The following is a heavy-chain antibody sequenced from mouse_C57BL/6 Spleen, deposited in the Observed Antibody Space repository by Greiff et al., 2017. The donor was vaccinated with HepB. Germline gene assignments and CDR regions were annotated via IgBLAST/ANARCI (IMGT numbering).Heavy chain of an antibody. J-gene: IGHJ2*01. CDR3: ARSGYSNPFDY. V-gene: IGHV1-54*01. Sequence: QVQLKESGAELVRPGTSVKVSCKASGYAFTNYLIEWVKQRPGQGLEWIGVINPGSGGTNYNEKFKGKATLTADKSSSTAYMQLSSLTSEDSAVYFCARSGYSNPFDYWGQGTTLTVSS. D-gene: IGHD2-5*01. CDR2: INPGSGGT. CDR1: GYAFTNYL.